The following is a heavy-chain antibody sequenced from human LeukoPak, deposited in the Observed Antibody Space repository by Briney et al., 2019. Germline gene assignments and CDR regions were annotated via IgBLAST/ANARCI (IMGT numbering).Heavy chain of an antibody. D-gene: IGHD3-3*01. CDR1: GGSLSSYY. V-gene: IGHV4-4*07. Sequence: PSETLSPTCTVSGGSLSSYYWSWIRQPAGKGLEWIGRIYTSGSTTYNPSLKSRVTMSVDTSKNQFSLKLSSVTAADTAVYYCASSIFGVVPPAYWGQGTLVTVSS. CDR2: IYTSGST. J-gene: IGHJ4*02. CDR3: ASSIFGVVPPAY.